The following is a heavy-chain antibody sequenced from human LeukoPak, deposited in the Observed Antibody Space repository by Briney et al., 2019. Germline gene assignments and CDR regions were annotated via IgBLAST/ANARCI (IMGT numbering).Heavy chain of an antibody. Sequence: GGSLRLSCAASGFTFSSYAMSWVRQAPGKGLEWVSAISGSGGSTYYADPVKGRFTISRDNSMNTLYLQMNSLRAEDTAVYYCAKDRSGYFDYWGQGTLVTVSS. J-gene: IGHJ4*02. CDR2: ISGSGGST. CDR3: AKDRSGYFDY. CDR1: GFTFSSYA. D-gene: IGHD1-26*01. V-gene: IGHV3-23*01.